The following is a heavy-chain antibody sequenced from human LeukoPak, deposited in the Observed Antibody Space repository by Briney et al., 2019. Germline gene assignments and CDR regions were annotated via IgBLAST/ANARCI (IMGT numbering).Heavy chain of an antibody. V-gene: IGHV3-64D*06. J-gene: IGHJ4*02. CDR2: INTSGDKT. CDR3: VKDLYKGDTSTWYYFDY. D-gene: IGHD6-13*01. CDR1: GFTFSSYA. Sequence: GGSLRLSCSGSGFTFSSYAIHCVRQAPGKGPEYVSLINTSGDKTYYADSVKGRFTISRDNSKNTVSLQMSSLRAEDTAMYYCVKDLYKGDTSTWYYFDYWGQGTLVTVSS.